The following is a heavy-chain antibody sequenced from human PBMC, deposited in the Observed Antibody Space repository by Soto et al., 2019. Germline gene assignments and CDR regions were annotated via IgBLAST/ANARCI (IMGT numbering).Heavy chain of an antibody. CDR3: ASSYYDFWSGYYASAYYYYYMDV. D-gene: IGHD3-3*01. J-gene: IGHJ6*03. CDR2: IYYSGST. V-gene: IGHV4-59*08. CDR1: GRSISSYY. Sequence: PSETLSLTCTVSGRSISSYYWSWIRQPPGKGLEWIGYIYYSGSTNYNPSLKSRVTISVDTSKNQFSLKLSSVTAADTAVYYCASSYYDFWSGYYASAYYYYYMDVWGKGTTVTVSS.